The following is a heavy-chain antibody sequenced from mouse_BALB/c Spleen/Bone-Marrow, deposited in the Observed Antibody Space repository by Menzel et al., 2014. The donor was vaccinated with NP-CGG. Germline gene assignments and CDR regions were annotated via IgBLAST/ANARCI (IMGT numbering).Heavy chain of an antibody. J-gene: IGHJ4*01. CDR1: GFTFSSFG. Sequence: EVKLMESGGGLVQPGGSRRLSCAASGFTFSSFGMHWVRQAPEKELEWVAYISSGSSTIYYADTLKGRFTISRDNPKNTLFLQMTSLRSEDTAMYYCARARSTMITTGTLDYWGQGTSVTVSS. CDR2: ISSGSSTI. V-gene: IGHV5-17*02. CDR3: ARARSTMITTGTLDY. D-gene: IGHD2-4*01.